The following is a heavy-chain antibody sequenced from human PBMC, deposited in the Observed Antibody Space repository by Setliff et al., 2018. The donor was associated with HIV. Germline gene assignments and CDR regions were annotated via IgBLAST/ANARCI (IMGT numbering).Heavy chain of an antibody. CDR2: RSDSGST. J-gene: IGHJ5*02. CDR3: ARGTKFVWGRWFDP. V-gene: IGHV4-34*01. Sequence: KSSETLSLTCAVYGGSFSGYYWSWIRQSPRNRLEWIGERSDSGSTNYNPSLRSRVTISMDTSKNQFSLRLSYVTAADTAMYYCARGTKFVWGRWFDPWGQGTLVTVSS. CDR1: GGSFSGYY. D-gene: IGHD3-16*01.